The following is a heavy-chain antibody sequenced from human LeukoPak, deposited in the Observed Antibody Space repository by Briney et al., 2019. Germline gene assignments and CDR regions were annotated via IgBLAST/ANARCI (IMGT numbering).Heavy chain of an antibody. D-gene: IGHD4-17*01. J-gene: IGHJ4*02. CDR1: GFTFGNYG. Sequence: GTSLRLSCAASGFTFGNYGMHWVRQAPGKGLEWVAFISYDGSNKYYADSVKGRFTISRDYSKNTLYLQMNSLRAEDTAVYSCAKDHDYGDYATDYWGQGTLVTVSS. CDR2: ISYDGSNK. V-gene: IGHV3-30*18. CDR3: AKDHDYGDYATDY.